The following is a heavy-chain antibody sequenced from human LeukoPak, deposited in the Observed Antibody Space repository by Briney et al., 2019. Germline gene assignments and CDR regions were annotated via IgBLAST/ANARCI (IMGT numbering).Heavy chain of an antibody. CDR3: ARDLGYSYSSSSVQP. CDR1: GYTFTSYD. Sequence: ASVKVSCKASGYTFTSYDINWVRQATGQGLEWMGWMNPNSGNTGYAQKFQGRVTITRNTSISTAYMELSRLRSDDTAVYYCARDLGYSYSSSSVQPWGQGTLVTVSS. CDR2: MNPNSGNT. V-gene: IGHV1-8*03. D-gene: IGHD6-6*01. J-gene: IGHJ5*02.